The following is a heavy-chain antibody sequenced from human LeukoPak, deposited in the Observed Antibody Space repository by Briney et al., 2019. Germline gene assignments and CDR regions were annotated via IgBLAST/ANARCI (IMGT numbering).Heavy chain of an antibody. Sequence: ASVKVSCKASGYTFTGYYMHWVRQAPGQGLEWMGWINPNSGGTNYAQKFQGRVTMTRDTSISTAYMELSRLRSDDTAVYYCARAGYCSSTSCQQVAFDPWGQGALVTVSS. V-gene: IGHV1-2*02. CDR1: GYTFTGYY. CDR2: INPNSGGT. CDR3: ARAGYCSSTSCQQVAFDP. D-gene: IGHD2-2*01. J-gene: IGHJ5*02.